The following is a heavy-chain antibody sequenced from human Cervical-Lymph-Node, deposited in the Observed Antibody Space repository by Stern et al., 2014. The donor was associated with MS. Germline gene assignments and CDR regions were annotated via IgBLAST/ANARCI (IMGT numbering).Heavy chain of an antibody. J-gene: IGHJ4*02. CDR1: GFTFSSYS. CDR2: ISSGGSYI. Sequence: VQLVQSGGGLVKPGGSLRLSCAASGFTFSSYSMSWVRQAPGKGLEWGASISSGGSYIYYADSLKGRFTISRDNAKNSLYLQMNSLRAEDTAVYYCARGRGGNYRYYFDYWGQGTLVTVSS. D-gene: IGHD4-23*01. CDR3: ARGRGGNYRYYFDY. V-gene: IGHV3-21*01.